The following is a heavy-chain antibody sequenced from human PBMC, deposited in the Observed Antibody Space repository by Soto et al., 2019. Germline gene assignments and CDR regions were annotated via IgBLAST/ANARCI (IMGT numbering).Heavy chain of an antibody. D-gene: IGHD3-9*01. Sequence: GSLRLSCAASGFTFSNAWMSWVRQGPGKGLEWVGRIKSKTDGGTTDYAAPVKGRFTISRDDSKNTLHVQMDSLKTEDTAVYFYIALLRYFDWLLSSSSPDAFDIWGQGTMVTVSS. CDR2: IKSKTDGGTT. V-gene: IGHV3-15*01. J-gene: IGHJ3*02. CDR3: IALLRYFDWLLSSSSPDAFDI. CDR1: GFTFSNAW.